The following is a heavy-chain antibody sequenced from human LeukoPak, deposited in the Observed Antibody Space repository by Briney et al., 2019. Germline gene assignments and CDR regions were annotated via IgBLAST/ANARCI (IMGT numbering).Heavy chain of an antibody. CDR1: GGTFSSYA. J-gene: IGHJ4*02. CDR3: AITPGLGATNSDY. D-gene: IGHD1-26*01. Sequence: SVKVSCKASGGTFSSYAISWVRQAPGQGLEWMGGIIPIFGTANYAQKFQGRVTMTEDTSTDTAYMELSSLRSEDTAVYYCAITPGLGATNSDYWGQGTLVTVSS. V-gene: IGHV1-69*06. CDR2: IIPIFGTA.